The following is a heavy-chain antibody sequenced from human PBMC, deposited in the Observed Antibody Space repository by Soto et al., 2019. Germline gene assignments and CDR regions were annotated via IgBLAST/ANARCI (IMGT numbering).Heavy chain of an antibody. CDR3: ARGYNPRGDYFYGMDF. D-gene: IGHD1-1*01. Sequence: GGSLRLSCAASGFTFSYYDMHWVRQAPGKGLEWVSAIGTAADPYYADSLKGRFTISRENAKNSLYLQMHSLGAGDTAVYYCARGYNPRGDYFYGMDFWGRGTTVTVSS. CDR2: IGTAADP. J-gene: IGHJ6*02. V-gene: IGHV3-13*05. CDR1: GFTFSYYD.